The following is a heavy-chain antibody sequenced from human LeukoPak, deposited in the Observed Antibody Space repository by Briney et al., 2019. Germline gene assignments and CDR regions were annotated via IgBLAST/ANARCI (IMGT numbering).Heavy chain of an antibody. Sequence: PGGSLRLSCAASGFTFSSYWMSWVRQAPGKGLVWVSHINIDGSNTRYADSVKGRFTISRDNAENTLYLQMNSLRVDDTAVYYCATSRTFDYWGQGTLVTVSS. J-gene: IGHJ4*02. CDR2: INIDGSNT. V-gene: IGHV3-74*01. CDR3: ATSRTFDY. CDR1: GFTFSSYW.